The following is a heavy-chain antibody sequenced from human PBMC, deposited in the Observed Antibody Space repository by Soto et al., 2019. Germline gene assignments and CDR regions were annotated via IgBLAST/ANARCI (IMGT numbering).Heavy chain of an antibody. Sequence: QVQLVQSGAEVKKPGASVKVSCKAIGYSFTSHYMHWVRQAPGQGLEWMGTIYPGGVNIGYAQKFKGRVTMTKYTSTSTGYMKLNRLTSEDTAVYYCARDKSWPDLVWWCDPWGQGTLVTVSS. CDR1: GYSFTSHY. J-gene: IGHJ5*02. CDR2: IYPGGVNI. D-gene: IGHD3-16*01. V-gene: IGHV1-46*03. CDR3: ARDKSWPDLVWWCDP.